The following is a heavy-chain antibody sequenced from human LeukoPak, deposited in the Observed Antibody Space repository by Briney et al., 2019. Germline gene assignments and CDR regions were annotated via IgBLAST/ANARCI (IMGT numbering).Heavy chain of an antibody. CDR2: IYPGDSDT. J-gene: IGHJ5*02. Sequence: GESLKISCKGSGYRFTGYWIGWVRQMPGNGLEWMGIIYPGDSDTTYSPSFQGQVTISGDKSISTAYLQWSSLKASDTAMYYCARLGNGDYDLGAIWFDPWGQGTLVTVSS. V-gene: IGHV5-51*01. CDR1: GYRFTGYW. D-gene: IGHD4-17*01. CDR3: ARLGNGDYDLGAIWFDP.